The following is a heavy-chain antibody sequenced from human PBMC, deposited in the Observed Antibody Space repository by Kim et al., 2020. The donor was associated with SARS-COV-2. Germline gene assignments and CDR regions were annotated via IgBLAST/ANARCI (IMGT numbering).Heavy chain of an antibody. Sequence: GGSLRLSCAASGFTFSSYWMSWVRQAPGKGLEWVANIKQDGSEKYYVDSVKGRFTISRDNAKNSLYLQMNSLRAEDTAVYYCARDFGFLEWLLYFDYWGQGTLVTVSS. D-gene: IGHD3-3*01. CDR1: GFTFSSYW. CDR2: IKQDGSEK. V-gene: IGHV3-7*01. CDR3: ARDFGFLEWLLYFDY. J-gene: IGHJ4*02.